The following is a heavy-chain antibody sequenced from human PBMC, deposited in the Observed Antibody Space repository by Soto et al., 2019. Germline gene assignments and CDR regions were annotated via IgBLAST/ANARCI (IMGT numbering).Heavy chain of an antibody. D-gene: IGHD4-4*01. J-gene: IGHJ5*02. CDR2: IFYTGSA. Sequence: QVQLQESGPGLVKPSQTLYLTCAVSGGYISTGDYYWSWIRQPPGTGLEWIGYIFYTGSAYYNPSLKSRVSISVDTSKNQFSLRLSSVTAADTAVYYCARTLGYSALSSWGPGTLVTVSS. CDR1: GGYISTGDYY. CDR3: ARTLGYSALSS. V-gene: IGHV4-30-4*01.